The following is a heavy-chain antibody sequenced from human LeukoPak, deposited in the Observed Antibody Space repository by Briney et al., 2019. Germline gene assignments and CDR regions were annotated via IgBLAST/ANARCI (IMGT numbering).Heavy chain of an antibody. J-gene: IGHJ4*02. V-gene: IGHV3-48*01. D-gene: IGHD6-13*01. Sequence: GGSLRLSCAASGFTFSSYSMNWVRQAPGKGLEWVSYISSSRSTIYYADSVKGRFTISRDNAKNSLYLQMNSLRAEDTAVYYCAREGYSPYWGQGTLVTVSS. CDR1: GFTFSSYS. CDR3: AREGYSPY. CDR2: ISSSRSTI.